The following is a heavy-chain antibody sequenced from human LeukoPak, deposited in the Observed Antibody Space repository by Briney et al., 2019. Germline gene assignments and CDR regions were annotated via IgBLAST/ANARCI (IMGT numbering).Heavy chain of an antibody. CDR3: ARGRSGWSFEFDF. D-gene: IGHD6-19*01. CDR1: GGSIGTYY. V-gene: IGHV4-59*01. Sequence: SETLSLTCTVSGGSIGTYYWSWIRLPPGNGLEWIGYIYHSGSTNYNPSLKSQVTISVDRSKNQFSLKLTSVTAADTAVYYCARGRSGWSFEFDFWGQGTLVTVSS. CDR2: IYHSGST. J-gene: IGHJ4*02.